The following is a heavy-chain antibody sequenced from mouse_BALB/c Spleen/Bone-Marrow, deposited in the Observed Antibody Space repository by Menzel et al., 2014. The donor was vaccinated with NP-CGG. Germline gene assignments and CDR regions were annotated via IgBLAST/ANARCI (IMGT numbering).Heavy chain of an antibody. CDR2: IDPANGNT. J-gene: IGHJ4*01. V-gene: IGHV14-3*02. CDR3: ARERDYDYAYAMDY. Sequence: EVQLQQSGAELVKPGASVKLSCTASGFNIEDTYMHWVKQGPEQGLEWIGRIDPANGNTKYDPKFQGKATITADTSSNTAYLQLSSLTPEDTAVYYCARERDYDYAYAMDYWGQGTSVTVSS. CDR1: GFNIEDTY. D-gene: IGHD2-4*01.